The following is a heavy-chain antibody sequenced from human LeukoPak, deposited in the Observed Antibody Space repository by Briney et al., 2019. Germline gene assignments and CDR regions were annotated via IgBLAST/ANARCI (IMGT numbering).Heavy chain of an antibody. Sequence: QPGGSLRLSCGASGFTFSGYWMSWVRQAPGKGLEWVANIHKDGSAKRYVDSVKGRFTISRDNAKSSLYLQMNSLRVEDTAVYYCARDRGFGAVDSWGQGSLVTVSS. V-gene: IGHV3-7*01. CDR3: ARDRGFGAVDS. J-gene: IGHJ4*02. CDR2: IHKDGSAK. CDR1: GFTFSGYW. D-gene: IGHD3-10*01.